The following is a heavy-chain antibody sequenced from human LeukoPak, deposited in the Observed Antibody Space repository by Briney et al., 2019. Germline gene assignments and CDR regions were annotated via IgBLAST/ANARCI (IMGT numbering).Heavy chain of an antibody. J-gene: IGHJ4*02. CDR3: ARVIDDY. V-gene: IGHV1-8*03. CDR1: GHIFSSYD. D-gene: IGHD2-15*01. CDR2: MNPNSGNT. Sequence: GASVKDSGKASGHIFSSYDINRVRQATGQGLEWMGWMNPNSGNTGYAQKFQGRVTITRNTSISTAYVELSSLRSEDTAVYYCARVIDDYWGQGTLVTVSS.